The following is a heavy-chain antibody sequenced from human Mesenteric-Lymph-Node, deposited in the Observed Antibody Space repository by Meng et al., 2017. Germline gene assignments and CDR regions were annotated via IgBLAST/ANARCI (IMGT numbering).Heavy chain of an antibody. CDR1: GGSISRCGYY. CDR2: IYYSGST. CDR3: ARTTIFGVVMTFDY. V-gene: IGHV4-31*01. J-gene: IGHJ4*02. D-gene: IGHD3-3*01. Sequence: QVQLREWGPGLGKASQTLSLTCTVSGGSISRCGYYWSWLRQPPGKGLEWIGYIYYSGSTYYNPSLKSLVTISVDTSKNQFSQKLSSVTAADTAVYYCARTTIFGVVMTFDYWGQGTLVTVSS.